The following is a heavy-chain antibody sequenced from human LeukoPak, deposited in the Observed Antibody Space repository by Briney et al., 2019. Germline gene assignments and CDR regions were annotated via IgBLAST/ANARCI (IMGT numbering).Heavy chain of an antibody. CDR1: GYTFTGYY. J-gene: IGHJ4*02. Sequence: ASVKVSCKASGYTFTGYYMHWLRQAPGQGLEWMGWINPNSGGTDYAQKFQGRVTMTRDTSITTAYMELSRLRSDDTAVYYCARGTGEGYTYGRYYFDYWGQGTLVTVSS. CDR3: ARGTGEGYTYGRYYFDY. CDR2: INPNSGGT. V-gene: IGHV1-2*02. D-gene: IGHD5-18*01.